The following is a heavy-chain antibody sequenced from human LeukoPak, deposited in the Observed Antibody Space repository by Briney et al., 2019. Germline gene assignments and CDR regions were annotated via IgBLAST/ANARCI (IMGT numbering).Heavy chain of an antibody. CDR1: GGTFSSYA. CDR2: IIPILGIA. D-gene: IGHD5-18*01. Sequence: SVTVSCKASGGTFSSYAISWVRQAPGQGLEWMGRIIPILGIANYAQKFQGRVTITADKSTSTAYMELSSLRSEDTAVYYCARDRDTAMVPYFDYWGREPWSPSPQ. J-gene: IGHJ4*02. V-gene: IGHV1-69*04. CDR3: ARDRDTAMVPYFDY.